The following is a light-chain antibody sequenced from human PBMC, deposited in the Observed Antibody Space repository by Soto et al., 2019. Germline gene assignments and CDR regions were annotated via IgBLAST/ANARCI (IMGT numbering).Light chain of an antibody. Sequence: IVMTQSPATLSVSPGERATLSCRASQSVGSNLAWYQQKPGQAPRLLFYGASTRATGIPARFSGSGSGTEFSLTISSLQSEDFAVYYCQQYNTWYTCGQGTRLEIK. V-gene: IGKV3-15*01. CDR3: QQYNTWYT. CDR1: QSVGSN. CDR2: GAS. J-gene: IGKJ2*01.